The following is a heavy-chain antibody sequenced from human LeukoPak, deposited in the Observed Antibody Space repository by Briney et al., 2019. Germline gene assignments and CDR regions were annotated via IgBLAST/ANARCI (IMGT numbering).Heavy chain of an antibody. CDR1: GYTFTSYY. D-gene: IGHD2-2*01. CDR2: INPSGGST. J-gene: IGHJ6*03. Sequence: ASVKVSCKASGYTFTSYYMHWVRQAPGQGLEWMGIINPSGGSTSYAQKFQGRVTVTRDTSTSTVYMELSSLRSEDTAVYYCARSAGGVIVVVPAALSRTRPHNYYYYMDVWGKGTTVTVSS. CDR3: ARSAGGVIVVVPAALSRTRPHNYYYYMDV. V-gene: IGHV1-46*01.